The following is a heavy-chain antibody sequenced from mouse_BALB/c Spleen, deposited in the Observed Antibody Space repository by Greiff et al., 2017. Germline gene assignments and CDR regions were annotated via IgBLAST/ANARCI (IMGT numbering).Heavy chain of an antibody. D-gene: IGHD2-1*01. J-gene: IGHJ3*01. CDR2: IWSGGST. CDR3: AREENGNYEGWFAY. Sequence: VKLVESGPGLVQPSQSLSITCTVSGFSLTSYGVHWVRQSPGKGLEWLGVIWSGGSTDYNAAFISRLSISKDNSKSQVFFKMNSLQADDTAIYYCAREENGNYEGWFAYWGQGTLVTVSA. V-gene: IGHV2-4-1*01. CDR1: GFSLTSYG.